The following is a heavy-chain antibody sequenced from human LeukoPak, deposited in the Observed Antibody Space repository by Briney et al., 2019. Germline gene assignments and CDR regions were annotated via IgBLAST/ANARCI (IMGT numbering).Heavy chain of an antibody. CDR1: GFSFSSYW. J-gene: IGHJ4*02. V-gene: IGHV3-74*01. CDR2: INSDGSSI. Sequence: PGGSLRLSCAASGFSFSSYWMHWVRQAPGKGLVWVSRINSDGSSISYADSVKGRFTISRDNAKNTLYLQMSSLRADDTAVYCCATPGRGYSCGYWADYWGQGTLVTVSS. CDR3: ATPGRGYSCGYWADY. D-gene: IGHD5-18*01.